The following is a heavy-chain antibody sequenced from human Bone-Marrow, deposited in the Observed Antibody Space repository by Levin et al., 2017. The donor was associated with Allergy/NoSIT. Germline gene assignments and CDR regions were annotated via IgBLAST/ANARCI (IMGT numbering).Heavy chain of an antibody. CDR3: AKAPPDGSGSFGMDV. CDR2: ISYDGFKK. D-gene: IGHD3-10*01. CDR1: GFTFTDYG. J-gene: IGHJ6*02. V-gene: IGHV3-30*18. Sequence: QAGGSLRLSCVVSGFTFTDYGFHWVRQAPGKGLEWVAVISYDGFKKYYADSVKGRITISRDDFKNTLYLQMNSLRGEDTATYYCAKAPPDGSGSFGMDVWGRGTTVTVSS.